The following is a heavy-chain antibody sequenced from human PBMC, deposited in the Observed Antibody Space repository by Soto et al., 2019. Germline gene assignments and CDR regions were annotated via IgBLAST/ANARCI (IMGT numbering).Heavy chain of an antibody. D-gene: IGHD3-10*01. CDR3: AREGRSIGESYYYFDY. V-gene: IGHV4-31*03. Sequence: SETLSLTCTVSGGSISSGGYYWSWIRQHPGKGLEWIGYIYYSGSTYYNPSLKSRVTISVDTSKNQFSLKLSSVTAADTAVYYCAREGRSIGESYYYFDYWGQGTLVTVSS. CDR1: GGSISSGGYY. CDR2: IYYSGST. J-gene: IGHJ4*02.